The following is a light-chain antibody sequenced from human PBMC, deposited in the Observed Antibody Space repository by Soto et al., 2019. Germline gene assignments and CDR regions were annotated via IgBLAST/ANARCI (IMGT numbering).Light chain of an antibody. CDR2: DAS. CDR3: QQRSNWPLT. J-gene: IGKJ4*01. Sequence: EIVLTQSPATLSFSPGERATLSCRASQSVSTYLAWYQQKPGQAPRLLIYDASNSATGIPARFSGSGSGTGFTLTISSLEPDDFAVYYCQQRSNWPLTFGGGTKVEIK. V-gene: IGKV3-11*01. CDR1: QSVSTY.